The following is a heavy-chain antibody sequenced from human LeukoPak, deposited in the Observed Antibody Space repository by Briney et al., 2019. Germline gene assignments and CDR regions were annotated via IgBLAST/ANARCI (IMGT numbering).Heavy chain of an antibody. CDR1: GFTFSKYA. Sequence: GGSLRLSCAASGFTFSKYAMSWVRQAPGKGLEWVSAISGSGDSTYYTDSVKGRFTISRDNSKNTLYLQMSSLRPEDTAIYYCAKAKHNRIAAAGTGALFDYWGQGTLVTVSS. CDR3: AKAKHNRIAAAGTGALFDY. CDR2: ISGSGDST. V-gene: IGHV3-23*01. D-gene: IGHD6-13*01. J-gene: IGHJ4*02.